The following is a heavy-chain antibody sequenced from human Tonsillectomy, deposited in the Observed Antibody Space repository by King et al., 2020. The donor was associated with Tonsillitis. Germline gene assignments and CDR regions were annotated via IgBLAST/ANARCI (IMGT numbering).Heavy chain of an antibody. CDR1: GYSISSGYY. CDR2: IYHSGST. V-gene: IGHV4-38-2*01. CDR3: AGGASCGGDCYWGDAFDI. J-gene: IGHJ3*02. Sequence: QLQESGPGLVKPSETLSLTCAVSGYSISSGYYWGWIRQPPRKGLEWIGSIYHSGSTYYNPSLNSRVTISVDTSKNQFSLRLSSVTAADTAVYYCAGGASCGGDCYWGDAFDIWGQGTMVTVSS. D-gene: IGHD2-21*02.